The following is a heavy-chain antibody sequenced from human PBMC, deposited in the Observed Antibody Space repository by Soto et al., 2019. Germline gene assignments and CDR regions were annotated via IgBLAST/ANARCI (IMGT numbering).Heavy chain of an antibody. Sequence: SETLSLTCTVCGGSISSSSYYWGWIRQPPGKGLEWIGSIYYSGSTYYNPSLKSRVTISVDTSKNQFSLKLSSVTAADTAVYYCASPFTSMVRGDNYYYYGMDVWGQGTTVTVSS. J-gene: IGHJ6*02. CDR3: ASPFTSMVRGDNYYYYGMDV. CDR1: GGSISSSSYY. D-gene: IGHD3-10*01. CDR2: IYYSGST. V-gene: IGHV4-39*01.